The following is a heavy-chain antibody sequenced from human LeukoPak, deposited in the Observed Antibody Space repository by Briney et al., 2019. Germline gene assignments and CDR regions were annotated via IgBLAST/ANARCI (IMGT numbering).Heavy chain of an antibody. CDR3: AMLQNFSGYYDGFDAFDI. Sequence: GASVKVSCKASGYCFTTYYIHWVRHAPGQGLEWMGWINPNSGGTNYAQKFQGRVTMTRDTSISTAYMELSRLRSDDTAVYYCAMLQNFSGYYDGFDAFDIWGQGTMVTVSS. CDR2: INPNSGGT. CDR1: GYCFTTYY. D-gene: IGHD3-22*01. V-gene: IGHV1-2*02. J-gene: IGHJ3*02.